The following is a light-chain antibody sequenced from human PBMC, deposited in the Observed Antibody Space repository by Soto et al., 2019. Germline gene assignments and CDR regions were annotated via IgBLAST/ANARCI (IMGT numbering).Light chain of an antibody. J-gene: IGKJ1*01. CDR1: QSISSY. CDR2: DAS. CDR3: QQSYSTPRT. Sequence: DIQMTQSPSSLSASVGDRVTITCRTSQSISSYYNWYQQKTGKVPKLLIYDASSLQSGGPSRFSGSGSGTDFTLTISSLQPEDFATYYCQQSYSTPRTFGQGTKVDI. V-gene: IGKV1-39*01.